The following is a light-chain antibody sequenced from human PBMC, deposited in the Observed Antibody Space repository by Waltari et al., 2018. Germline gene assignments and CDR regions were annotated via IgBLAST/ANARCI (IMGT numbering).Light chain of an antibody. CDR3: QVWDTVNVV. V-gene: IGLV3-21*04. J-gene: IGLJ3*02. CDR1: NIGTKS. CDR2: NDR. Sequence: SYVLTQSPPVSLAPGKTARITLGVDNIGTKSVQWYQQKAVLAPLWVIYNDRDRPSGIPGRFSASNSGNTATLTISRVEAGDEADYYCQVWDTVNVVFGGGTKLTVL.